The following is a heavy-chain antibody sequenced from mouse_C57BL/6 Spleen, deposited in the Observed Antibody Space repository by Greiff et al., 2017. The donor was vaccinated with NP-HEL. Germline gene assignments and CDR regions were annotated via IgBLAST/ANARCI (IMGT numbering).Heavy chain of an antibody. CDR3: TRRTGEFAY. CDR2: IDPETGGT. D-gene: IGHD4-1*01. Sequence: VHLVESGAELVRPGASVTLSCKASGYTFTDYEMHWVKQTPVHGLEWIGAIDPETGGTAYNQKFKGKAILTADKSSSTAYMELRSLTSEDSAVYYCTRRTGEFAYWGQGTLVTVSA. V-gene: IGHV1-15*01. J-gene: IGHJ3*01. CDR1: GYTFTDYE.